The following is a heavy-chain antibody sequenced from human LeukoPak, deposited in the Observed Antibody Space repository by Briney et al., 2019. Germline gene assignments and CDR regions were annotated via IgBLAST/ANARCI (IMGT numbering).Heavy chain of an antibody. V-gene: IGHV3-23*01. D-gene: IGHD6-19*01. CDR1: GLTFTSYA. Sequence: GGSLRLSCAASGLTFTSYAMTWVHQAPGKGLEWVSSIDAGGGDTYHSDSVKGRFTISRDNSMNTLYLQMNSLRADDTAVYYCGRPTKYWLVRGNGVDVWGQGTTVTVSS. J-gene: IGHJ6*02. CDR2: IDAGGGDT. CDR3: GRPTKYWLVRGNGVDV.